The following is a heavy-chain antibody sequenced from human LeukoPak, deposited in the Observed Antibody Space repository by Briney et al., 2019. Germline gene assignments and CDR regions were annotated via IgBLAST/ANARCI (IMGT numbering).Heavy chain of an antibody. D-gene: IGHD3-22*01. CDR3: ARGDASGYPDY. J-gene: IGHJ4*02. Sequence: RLSLTFAVSGDSISSSNWWSWVRQSPGKGLEWIGEIYQSGRTNYKSSLKSRVTISVDKSKNQLSLKLSSVTAADTAVYYCARGDASGYPDYWGQGTLVTVSS. V-gene: IGHV4-4*02. CDR1: GDSISSSNW. CDR2: IYQSGRT.